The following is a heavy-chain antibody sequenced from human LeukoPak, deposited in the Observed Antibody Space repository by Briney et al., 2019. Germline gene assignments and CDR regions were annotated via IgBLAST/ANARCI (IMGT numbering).Heavy chain of an antibody. V-gene: IGHV3-23*01. CDR1: GFTFSNYA. Sequence: GGSLRLSCAASGFTFSNYAMSWVRQAPGKGLEWVSGISGSGASTYYPDSMKGRFTISRDNSKNTLYLQMNSLRAEDTAVYYCAKDRWELLLLIDYWGQGTLVTGSS. D-gene: IGHD1-26*01. CDR3: AKDRWELLLLIDY. CDR2: ISGSGAST. J-gene: IGHJ4*02.